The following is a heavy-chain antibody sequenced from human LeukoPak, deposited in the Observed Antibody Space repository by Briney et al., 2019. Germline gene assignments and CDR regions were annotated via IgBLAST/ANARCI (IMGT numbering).Heavy chain of an antibody. CDR2: IKQDGSET. Sequence: PGGSLRLSCAASGFIFNTHWMNWVRQAPGKGLEWVANIKQDGSETFYLDSVRGRFIISRDNTKNSLYLQMRSLRVEDTAVCFCSGGEGWLQPRWSQATLVTVSS. CDR3: SGGEGWLQPR. V-gene: IGHV3-7*01. D-gene: IGHD6-19*01. CDR1: GFIFNTHW. J-gene: IGHJ4*02.